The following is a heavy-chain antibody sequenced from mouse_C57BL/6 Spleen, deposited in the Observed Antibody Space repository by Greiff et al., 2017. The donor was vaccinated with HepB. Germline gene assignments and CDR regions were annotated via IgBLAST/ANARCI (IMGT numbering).Heavy chain of an antibody. J-gene: IGHJ2*01. CDR2: IYPSDSET. CDR1: GYTFTSYW. Sequence: VQLQQPGAELVRPGSSVKLSCKASGYTFTSYWMDWVKQRPGQGLEWIGNIYPSDSETHYNQKFKDKATLTVDKSSSTAYMQLSSLTSEDSAVYYCATTVVANGYWGQGTTLTVSS. CDR3: ATTVVANGY. D-gene: IGHD1-1*01. V-gene: IGHV1-61*01.